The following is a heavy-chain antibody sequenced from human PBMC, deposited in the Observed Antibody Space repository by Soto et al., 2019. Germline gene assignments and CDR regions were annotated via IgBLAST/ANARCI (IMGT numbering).Heavy chain of an antibody. V-gene: IGHV3-23*01. CDR3: AKGRGQNWKFNY. CDR1: GLTFSSYA. J-gene: IGHJ4*02. D-gene: IGHD1-1*01. CDR2: ISGSGGTA. Sequence: EGQLLESGGGSGQPGGSLRLSCAASGLTFSSYAMHWVRRPHGKGLEWVSRISGSGGTAYYADSVKGRFYISRDSLVNTLYMQTNFLRAEDTAVYYCAKGRGQNWKFNYWGQGTLVTVS.